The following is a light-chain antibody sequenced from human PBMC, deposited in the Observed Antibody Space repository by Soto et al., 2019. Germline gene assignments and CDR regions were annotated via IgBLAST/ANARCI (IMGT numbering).Light chain of an antibody. Sequence: QSVLTQPPSESGTPGQRVTISCSGSRSNIGSNTVNWYQQLPGTAPKFLIYGNNQRPSGVPKRFSGSKSGTSASLAISGLQSEDEADYYCATWDDSLNGHVVFGGGTKVTVL. V-gene: IGLV1-44*01. J-gene: IGLJ2*01. CDR3: ATWDDSLNGHVV. CDR1: RSNIGSNT. CDR2: GNN.